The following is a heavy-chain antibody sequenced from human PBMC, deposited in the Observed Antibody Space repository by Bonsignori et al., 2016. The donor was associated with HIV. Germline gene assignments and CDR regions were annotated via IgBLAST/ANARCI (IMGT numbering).Heavy chain of an antibody. J-gene: IGHJ4*02. CDR2: ISWNSGSI. Sequence: SLKISCAASGFTFDDYAMHWVRQAPGKGLEWVSGISWNSGSIGYADSVKGRFTISRDNAKNSLYLQMNSLRAEDTALYYCARIPKRVEGAITNYFDYWGQGTLVTVSS. CDR3: ARIPKRVEGAITNYFDY. D-gene: IGHD1-26*01. CDR1: GFTFDDYA. V-gene: IGHV3-9*01.